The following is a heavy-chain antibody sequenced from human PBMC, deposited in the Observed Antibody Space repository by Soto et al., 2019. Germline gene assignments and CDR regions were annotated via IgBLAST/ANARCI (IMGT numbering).Heavy chain of an antibody. D-gene: IGHD6-19*01. CDR2: ISYDGSNK. V-gene: IGHV3-30-3*01. CDR3: ARVGITGEQWLVPEILYWFDP. CDR1: GFTFSSYA. J-gene: IGHJ5*02. Sequence: GGSLRLSCAASGFTFSSYAMHWVRQAPGKGLEWVAVISYDGSNKYYADSVKGRFTISRDNSKNTLYLQMNSLRAEDTAVYYCARVGITGEQWLVPEILYWFDPWGQGTLVTVSS.